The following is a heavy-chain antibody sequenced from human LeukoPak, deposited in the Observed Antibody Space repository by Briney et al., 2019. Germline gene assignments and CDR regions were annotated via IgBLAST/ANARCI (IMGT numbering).Heavy chain of an antibody. CDR2: IYYSGST. CDR3: ARDPSPGYCSSTSCYRAFDI. CDR1: GGSISSYY. D-gene: IGHD2-2*01. V-gene: IGHV4-59*01. Sequence: SETLSLTCTVSGGSISSYYWSWIRQPPGKGLEWIGYIYYSGSTNYNPSLKSRVTISVDTSKNQFSLKLSSVTAADTAVYYCARDPSPGYCSSTSCYRAFDIWGQGTMVTVSS. J-gene: IGHJ3*02.